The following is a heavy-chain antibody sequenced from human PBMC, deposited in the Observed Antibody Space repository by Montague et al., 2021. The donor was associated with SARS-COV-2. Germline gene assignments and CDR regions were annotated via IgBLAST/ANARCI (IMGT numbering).Heavy chain of an antibody. CDR3: ARHYSATLPSVY. CDR1: GGSISSFY. Sequence: SETLSLTCTVSGGSISSFYWSWFRRPPGKGLEWIGYISDSGSTNYNPSLTSRVTMSVDTSKNQFSLKVNSVTVADTAVYDCARHYSATLPSVYWGQGTLVTVSS. J-gene: IGHJ4*02. D-gene: IGHD2-15*01. CDR2: ISDSGST. V-gene: IGHV4-59*08.